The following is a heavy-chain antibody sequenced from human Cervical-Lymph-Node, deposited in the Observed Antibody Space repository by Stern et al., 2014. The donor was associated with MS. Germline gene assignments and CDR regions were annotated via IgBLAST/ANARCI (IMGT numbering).Heavy chain of an antibody. Sequence: QVQLVQSGAEVKKPGSSVKVSCKASGCTFSSYAINWVRQAPGQGLEWMGWIITYFGTANYAQKFQSRVTITANESTSTAYMELSSRRSEDTAVYYCARDSRHYDASYYFDSWGQGTLVTVSS. J-gene: IGHJ4*02. CDR3: ARDSRHYDASYYFDS. V-gene: IGHV1-69*01. D-gene: IGHD3-16*01. CDR1: GCTFSSYA. CDR2: IITYFGTA.